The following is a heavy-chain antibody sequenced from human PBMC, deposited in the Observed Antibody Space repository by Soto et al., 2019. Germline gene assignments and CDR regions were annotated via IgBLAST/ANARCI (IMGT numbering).Heavy chain of an antibody. D-gene: IGHD3-16*01. Sequence: QEQLVQSGAEVKKPGASVKVSCKASGYTFTNHDIVWVRQATGQGLEWVGWMSQRDANTVYAPKFKGRVTLTRDTSVNTAYMELSSLRFEDTAVYYCTRNGGGLGLWGEGTQVTVSS. V-gene: IGHV1-8*01. CDR2: MSQRDANT. J-gene: IGHJ1*01. CDR1: GYTFTNHD. CDR3: TRNGGGLGL.